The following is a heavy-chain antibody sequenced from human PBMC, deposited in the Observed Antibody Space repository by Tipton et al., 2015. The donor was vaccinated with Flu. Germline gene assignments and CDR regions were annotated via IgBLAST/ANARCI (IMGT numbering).Heavy chain of an antibody. D-gene: IGHD3-10*01. CDR2: IYYSGST. CDR3: AREHQGVISGGEEY. Sequence: TLSLTCTVSGGSISSSSYYWGWIRQPPGKGLEWIGSIYYSGSTYYNPPLKSRVTISVDTSKNQFSLKLSSVTAADTAVYYCAREHQGVISGGEEYWGQGTLVTVSS. J-gene: IGHJ4*02. V-gene: IGHV4-39*07. CDR1: GGSISSSSYY.